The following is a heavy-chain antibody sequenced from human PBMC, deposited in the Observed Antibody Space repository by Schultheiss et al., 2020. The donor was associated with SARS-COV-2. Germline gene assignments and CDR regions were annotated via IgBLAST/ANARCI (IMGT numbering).Heavy chain of an antibody. CDR2: IYYSGST. J-gene: IGHJ4*02. V-gene: IGHV4-34*01. CDR3: ARRGGGRRYCSSTSCYTGLDY. D-gene: IGHD2-2*02. Sequence: GSLRLSCAASGFSFTDSYMTWIRQAPGKGLEWIGYIYYSGSTYYNPSLKSRVTISVDTSKNQFSLKLSSVTAADTAVYYCARRGGGRRYCSSTSCYTGLDYWGQGTLVTVSS. CDR1: GFSFTDSY.